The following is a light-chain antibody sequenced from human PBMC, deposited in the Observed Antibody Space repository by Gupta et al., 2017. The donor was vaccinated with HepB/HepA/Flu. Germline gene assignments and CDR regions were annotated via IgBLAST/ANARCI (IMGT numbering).Light chain of an antibody. CDR3: QQYGSSPWT. CDR1: QSVSSSY. Sequence: EIELTQSPGTLSLSPEERATLSCRASQSVSSSYLAWYQQKPGQAPRLLIYGASSRATGIPDRFSGSGSGTDFTLTISRLEPEDFAVYYCQQYGSSPWTFGQGTKVEIK. V-gene: IGKV3-20*01. J-gene: IGKJ1*01. CDR2: GAS.